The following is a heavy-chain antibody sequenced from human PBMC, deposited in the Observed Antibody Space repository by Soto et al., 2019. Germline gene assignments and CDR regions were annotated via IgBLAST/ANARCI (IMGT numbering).Heavy chain of an antibody. V-gene: IGHV1-69*12. CDR1: GGTFSSYA. CDR3: ARDLGSGSYYSG. Sequence: QVQLVQSGAEVKKPGSSVKVSCKASGGTFSSYAISWVRQAPGQGLEWMGGIIPIFGTANYAQKFQGRVTVXAXXCTSTAYMELSSLRSEDTAVYYCARDLGSGSYYSGWGQGTLVTVSS. CDR2: IIPIFGTA. D-gene: IGHD3-10*01. J-gene: IGHJ4*02.